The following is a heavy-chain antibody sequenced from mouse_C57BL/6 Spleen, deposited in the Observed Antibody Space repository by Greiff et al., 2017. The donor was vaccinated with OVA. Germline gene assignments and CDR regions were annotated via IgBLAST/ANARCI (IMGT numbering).Heavy chain of an antibody. Sequence: EVKVEESGPGLVKPSQSLSLTCSVTGYSITSGYYWNWIRQFPGNKLEWMGYISYDGSNNYNQSLKNRISITRDTSKNQFFLKLNSVTTEDTATYYCARGGYGSFWYFDVWGTGTTVTVSS. D-gene: IGHD1-1*01. V-gene: IGHV3-6*01. CDR1: GYSITSGYY. CDR2: ISYDGSN. CDR3: ARGGYGSFWYFDV. J-gene: IGHJ1*03.